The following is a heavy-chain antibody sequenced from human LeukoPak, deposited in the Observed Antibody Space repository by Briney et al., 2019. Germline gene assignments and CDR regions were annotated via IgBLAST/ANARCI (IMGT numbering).Heavy chain of an antibody. CDR2: ISYDGSNK. CDR3: ARDPYYYGSGSYYDY. D-gene: IGHD3-10*01. CDR1: GFTFSSYA. Sequence: GGSLRLSCAASGFTFSSYAMHWVRQAPGKGLEWVAVISYDGSNKYYADSVKGRFTISRDNSKNTLYLQMNSPRADDTAVYYCARDPYYYGSGSYYDYWGQGTLVTVSS. J-gene: IGHJ4*02. V-gene: IGHV3-30*04.